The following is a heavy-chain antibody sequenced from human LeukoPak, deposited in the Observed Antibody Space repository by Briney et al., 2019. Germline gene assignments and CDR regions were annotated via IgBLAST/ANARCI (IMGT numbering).Heavy chain of an antibody. V-gene: IGHV3-48*03. J-gene: IGHJ4*02. Sequence: SLRLSFAASGFTFSTYEINSALHPPGKGLEWVSYITNSGTTIYYANSVKGRFTISRDNAKNSLYLQMNSLRGEDTAVYHCARVWPPHWGQGTLVTVSS. D-gene: IGHD2-21*01. CDR2: ITNSGTTI. CDR3: ARVWPPH. CDR1: GFTFSTYE.